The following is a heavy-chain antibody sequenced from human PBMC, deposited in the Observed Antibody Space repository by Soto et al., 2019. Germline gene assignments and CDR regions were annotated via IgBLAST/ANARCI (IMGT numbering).Heavy chain of an antibody. D-gene: IGHD3-3*01. Sequence: GGSLRLSCAASGFTFSNYCMHWVRQAPGKGLEWVAVISYDGTNKYYADSVRGRFTISRDNSKNTLSLQMNSLRTEDTAVYYCTRGGVWGFLEWPYYYAMDVWVQGTTVTVSS. CDR2: ISYDGTNK. CDR1: GFTFSNYC. V-gene: IGHV3-30*04. J-gene: IGHJ6*02. CDR3: TRGGVWGFLEWPYYYAMDV.